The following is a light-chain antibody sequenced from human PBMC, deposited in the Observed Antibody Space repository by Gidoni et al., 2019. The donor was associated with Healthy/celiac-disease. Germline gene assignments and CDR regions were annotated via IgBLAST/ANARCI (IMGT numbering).Light chain of an antibody. V-gene: IGLV3-1*01. J-gene: IGLJ2*01. CDR2: KDT. Sequence: SFELTQPPSVSVSPGQTASITCSGDKLGDKYVCWYQQKPGQSPVLVIYKDTKRPSGIPERFSGSNSGNTATLTISGTQAMDEADYYCQAWDSSTVVVFGGGTKLTVL. CDR1: KLGDKY. CDR3: QAWDSSTVVV.